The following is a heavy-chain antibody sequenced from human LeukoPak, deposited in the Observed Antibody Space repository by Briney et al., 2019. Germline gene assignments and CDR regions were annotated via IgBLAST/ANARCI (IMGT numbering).Heavy chain of an antibody. V-gene: IGHV4-59*08. CDR2: IYYSGST. D-gene: IGHD6-13*01. CDR3: ARTVKSIAAAKNYFDY. Sequence: SETPSLTCTVSGGSISSYYWSWIRQPPGKGLEWIGYIYYSGSTNYNPSLKSRVTISVDTSKNQFSLKLSSVTAADTAVYYCARTVKSIAAAKNYFDYWGQGTLVTVSS. J-gene: IGHJ4*02. CDR1: GGSISSYY.